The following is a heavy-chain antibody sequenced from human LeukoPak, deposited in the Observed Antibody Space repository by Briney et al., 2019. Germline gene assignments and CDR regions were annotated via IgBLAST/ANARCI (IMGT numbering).Heavy chain of an antibody. V-gene: IGHV3-20*04. CDR1: GFTFDVYG. CDR2: INWIGGST. D-gene: IGHD3-16*01. Sequence: GGSLRLSCGASGFTFDVYGISGVRQAPGKGLEWVSGINWIGGSTGYADSVKGRFTNSRDNPKNSLYLQMNSLRAEDTALCYCAREWGGKTDYWSQGTLVTASS. CDR3: AREWGGKTDY. J-gene: IGHJ4*02.